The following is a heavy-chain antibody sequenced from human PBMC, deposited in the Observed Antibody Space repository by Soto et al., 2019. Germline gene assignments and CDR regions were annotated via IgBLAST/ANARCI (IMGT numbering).Heavy chain of an antibody. CDR1: GGSISSYY. CDR3: ARVFSGYDILTGLRGACNWFDP. J-gene: IGHJ5*02. Sequence: SETLSLTCTVSGGSISSYYWSWIRQPPGKGLEWIGYIYYSGSTNYNPSLKSRGTISVDTSKNQFSMMLSSVTDAYSAVYYCARVFSGYDILTGLRGACNWFDPWGQGTLVTVSS. CDR2: IYYSGST. D-gene: IGHD3-9*01. V-gene: IGHV4-59*01.